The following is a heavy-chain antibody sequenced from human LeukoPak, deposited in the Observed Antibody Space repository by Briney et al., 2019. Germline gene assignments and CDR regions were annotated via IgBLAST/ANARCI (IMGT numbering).Heavy chain of an antibody. Sequence: GGSLTLSCKASGFTFSTHNFNWVRQAPGKGLEWVAFISRVGSTIFYSDSVRGRFIISRDNSKNTLYLQMNSLRAEDTAVYYCAKVGDYYDSSGYYYFWGQGTLVTVSS. CDR1: GFTFSTHN. J-gene: IGHJ4*02. V-gene: IGHV3-48*01. CDR3: AKVGDYYDSSGYYYF. D-gene: IGHD3-22*01. CDR2: ISRVGSTI.